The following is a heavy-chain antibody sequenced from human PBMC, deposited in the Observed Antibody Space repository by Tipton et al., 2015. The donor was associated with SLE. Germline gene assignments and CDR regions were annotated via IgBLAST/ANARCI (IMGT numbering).Heavy chain of an antibody. V-gene: IGHV3-23*01. CDR1: GFTFYDYD. J-gene: IGHJ6*02. CDR2: ITANGGTT. Sequence: SLRLSCVGSGFTFYDYDLTWVRQAPGKGLEWVSSITANGGTTYYSDSVKGRFTISRNNSKNTLYLEMINLRGDDTAMYFCTKDPTSDPRQYFYGVDVWGLGTTVIVS. CDR3: TKDPTSDPRQYFYGVDV.